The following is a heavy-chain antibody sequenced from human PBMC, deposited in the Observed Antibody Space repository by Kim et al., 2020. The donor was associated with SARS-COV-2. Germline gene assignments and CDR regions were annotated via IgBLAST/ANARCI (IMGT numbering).Heavy chain of an antibody. Sequence: GGSLRLSCAASGFTFSSYSMNWVRQAPGKGLEWVSSISSSSSYIYYADSVKGRFTISRDNAKNSLYLQMNSLRAEDTAVYYCAREGPYSGYASDYWGQGTLVTVSS. CDR3: AREGPYSGYASDY. CDR1: GFTFSSYS. D-gene: IGHD5-12*01. CDR2: ISSSSSYI. V-gene: IGHV3-21*01. J-gene: IGHJ4*02.